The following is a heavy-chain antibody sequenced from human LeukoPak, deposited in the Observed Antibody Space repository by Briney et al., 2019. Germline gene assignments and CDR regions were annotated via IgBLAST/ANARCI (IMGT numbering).Heavy chain of an antibody. CDR2: ISAYNGNT. CDR1: GYTFTSYG. V-gene: IGHV1-18*01. Sequence: ASVRVSCKASGYTFTSYGISWVPQAPGQGLEWMGWISAYNGNTNYAQKLQGRVTMTTDTSTSTAYMELRSLRSDDTAVYYCASHLYYYDSSPHPLNFDYWGQGTLVTVSS. D-gene: IGHD3-22*01. J-gene: IGHJ4*02. CDR3: ASHLYYYDSSPHPLNFDY.